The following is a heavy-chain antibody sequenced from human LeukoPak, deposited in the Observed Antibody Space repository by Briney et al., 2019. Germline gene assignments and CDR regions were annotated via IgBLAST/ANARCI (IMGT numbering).Heavy chain of an antibody. CDR3: ARGYDHFDY. CDR2: INHSGCT. V-gene: IGHV4-34*01. Sequence: PSETLSLTCTVSGGSISSYYWSWIRQPPGKGLEWIGEINHSGCTNYNPSLKSRVTISVDTSKNQFSLKLSSVTAADTAVYYCARGYDHFDYWGQGTLVTVSS. CDR1: GGSISSYY. J-gene: IGHJ4*02. D-gene: IGHD3-16*01.